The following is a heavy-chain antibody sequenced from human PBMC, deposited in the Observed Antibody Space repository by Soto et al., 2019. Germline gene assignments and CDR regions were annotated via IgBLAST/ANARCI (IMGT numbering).Heavy chain of an antibody. CDR2: IYHSGST. V-gene: IGHV4-30-2*01. CDR1: GGSISSGGYS. D-gene: IGHD6-13*01. J-gene: IGHJ4*02. CDR3: ASGQQLVRNY. Sequence: QLQLQESGSGLVKPSQTLSLTCAVSGGSISSGGYSWSWIRQPPGKGLEWIGYIYHSGSTNYNQPIMSRVTITVDRSKKQFSLKLSSVTAADAAVYYCASGQQLVRNYWGQGTLVTVSS.